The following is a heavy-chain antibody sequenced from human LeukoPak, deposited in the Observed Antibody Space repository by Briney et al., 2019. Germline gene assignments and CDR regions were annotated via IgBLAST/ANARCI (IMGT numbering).Heavy chain of an antibody. V-gene: IGHV4-61*05. D-gene: IGHD4-23*01. CDR3: ARHAYTVDPRFDY. Sequence: SETLSLTCTVSGDSINGRDYSWGWIRQPPGKGLEWIAYIHTSGTTNHNPSLKSRVTISVDTSKNQLSLKLSSVTAADTAVYYCARHAYTVDPRFDYWGQGTLVTVSS. CDR1: GDSINGRDYS. CDR2: IHTSGTT. J-gene: IGHJ4*02.